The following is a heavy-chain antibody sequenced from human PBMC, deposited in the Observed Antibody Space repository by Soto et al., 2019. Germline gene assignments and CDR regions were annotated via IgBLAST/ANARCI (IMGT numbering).Heavy chain of an antibody. J-gene: IGHJ4*02. V-gene: IGHV4-30-2*01. D-gene: IGHD2-15*01. CDR3: ARVVVVAALNYFDY. CDR2: IYHSGST. CDR1: GGSISSGGYS. Sequence: SLTFAVSGGSISSGGYSWSWIRQPPGKGLEWIGYIYHSGSTYYNPSLKSRVTISVDRSKNQFSLKLSSVTAADTAVYYCARVVVVAALNYFDYWGQGTLVTVSS.